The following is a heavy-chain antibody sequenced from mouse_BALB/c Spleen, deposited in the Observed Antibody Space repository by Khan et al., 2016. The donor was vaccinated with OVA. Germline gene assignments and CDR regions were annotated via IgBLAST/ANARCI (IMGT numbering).Heavy chain of an antibody. CDR1: GFTFSDYG. Sequence: EVELVESGGGLVQPGGSRKLSCAATGFTFSDYGMAWVRQAPGKGPEWVAFISDLAYTIYYADTVTGRFTLSRENAKNTLYLEMSSLRSGDNAIYYCAGGGGTAPFAYWGQGTLVTVSA. CDR2: ISDLAYTI. D-gene: IGHD1-2*01. J-gene: IGHJ3*01. V-gene: IGHV5-15*02. CDR3: AGGGGTAPFAY.